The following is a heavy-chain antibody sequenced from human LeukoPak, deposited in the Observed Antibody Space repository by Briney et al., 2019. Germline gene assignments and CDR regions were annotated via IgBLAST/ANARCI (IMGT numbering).Heavy chain of an antibody. Sequence: GGSLRLSCAASGFTFDDYAMHWVRQAPGKGLEWVSLISWDGGSTYYADSVKGRFTISRDNSKNSLYLQMNSLRAEDTALYYCAKDIHYGSGQGPGYYYMDVWGKGTTVTVSS. V-gene: IGHV3-43D*04. CDR1: GFTFDDYA. J-gene: IGHJ6*03. CDR3: AKDIHYGSGQGPGYYYMDV. CDR2: ISWDGGST. D-gene: IGHD3-10*01.